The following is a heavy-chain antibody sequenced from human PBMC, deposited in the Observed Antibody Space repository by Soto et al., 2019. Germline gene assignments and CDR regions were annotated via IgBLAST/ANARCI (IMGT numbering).Heavy chain of an antibody. J-gene: IGHJ4*02. CDR1: GFTFTSSA. Sequence: GASVKVSCKASGFTFTSSAVQWVRQARGQRLEWMGWIVVGSGNTNYAQKFQERVTITRDMSTSTAYMELSSLRSEDTAVYYCEITITMVRGANTELDYWGQGTLVTVSS. CDR3: EITITMVRGANTELDY. D-gene: IGHD3-10*01. V-gene: IGHV1-58*01. CDR2: IVVGSGNT.